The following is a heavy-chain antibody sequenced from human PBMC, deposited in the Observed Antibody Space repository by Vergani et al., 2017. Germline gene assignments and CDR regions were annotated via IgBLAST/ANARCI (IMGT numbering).Heavy chain of an antibody. D-gene: IGHD2-15*01. J-gene: IGHJ4*02. CDR3: ARYCSGGSYYCY. CDR1: GFTFSSYA. V-gene: IGHV3-23*04. Sequence: VQLVESGGNVVQSGTSLRLSCAASGFTFSSYAMSWVRQAPGKGLEWVSGISGSGESTHYADSVKGRFTISRDNSKNTLHVLMTSLRADDTAVYYCARYCSGGSYYCYWGQGTQVTVSS. CDR2: ISGSGEST.